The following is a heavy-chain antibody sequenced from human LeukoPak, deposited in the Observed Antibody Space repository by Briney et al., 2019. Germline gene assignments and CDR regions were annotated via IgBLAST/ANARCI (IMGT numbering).Heavy chain of an antibody. V-gene: IGHV4-59*01. CDR2: IYYSGST. CDR1: GGSISSYY. D-gene: IGHD3-22*01. J-gene: IGHJ4*02. Sequence: SETLSLTCTVSGGSISSYYWSWIRQPPGKGLEWIGYIYYSGSTNYNPSLKSRVTISVDTSKNQFSLKLSSVTAADTAVYYCARVHDSSGLFDYWGQGTLVTVSS. CDR3: ARVHDSSGLFDY.